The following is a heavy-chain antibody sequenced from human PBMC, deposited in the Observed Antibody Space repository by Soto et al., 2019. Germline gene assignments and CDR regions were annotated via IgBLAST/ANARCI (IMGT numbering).Heavy chain of an antibody. CDR3: ARGLAAEGA. CDR1: GYTFTHYA. CDR2: INAGSGNT. J-gene: IGHJ5*02. D-gene: IGHD6-13*01. V-gene: IGHV1-3*01. Sequence: QVQLVQSGAEVKKPGASVKVSCTASGYTFTHYAIHWVRHAPGQRLEWMGFINAGSGNTKYSQTFQGRLTFTKDTSASTAYMDLSSLRSEDTAIYHCARGLAAEGAWGQGTLVTVSS.